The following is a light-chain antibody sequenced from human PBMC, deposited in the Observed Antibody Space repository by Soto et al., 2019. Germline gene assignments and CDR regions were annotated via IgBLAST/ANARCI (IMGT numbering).Light chain of an antibody. V-gene: IGKV1-5*01. CDR3: QQYYAYSW. Sequence: EMQMSVSLGARCVSEKDRVTITCRASQSIRNWLAWYQQKPGKAPKLLVYDASNLKSGVPSRFSGSGSWTELTMAFGSVLPYEYATCSGQQYYAYSWFGQGTKVEIK. CDR1: QSIRNW. CDR2: DAS. J-gene: IGKJ1*01.